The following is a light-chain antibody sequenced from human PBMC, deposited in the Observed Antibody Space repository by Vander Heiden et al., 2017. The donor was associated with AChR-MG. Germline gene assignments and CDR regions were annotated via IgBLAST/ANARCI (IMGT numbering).Light chain of an antibody. CDR1: SLRNYY. CDR3: NSRDSSGNQGG. CDR2: AKK. V-gene: IGLV3-19*01. Sequence: SSALTQDPAVSVALGQTVRLPCPGDSLRNYYANWYQQKAVPAPVLVIYAKKKLPSGIPDRLPGSGSGNTASLTSTGAQAEDEGDYDCNSRDSSGNQGGVGGGTKLTVL. J-gene: IGLJ2*01.